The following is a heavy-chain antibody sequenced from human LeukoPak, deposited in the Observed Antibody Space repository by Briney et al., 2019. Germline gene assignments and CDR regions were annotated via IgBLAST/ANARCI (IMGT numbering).Heavy chain of an antibody. D-gene: IGHD3-22*01. CDR2: IIPIFGTA. Sequence: SVKVSCKASGGTFSSYAISWVRQAPGQGLEWMGGIIPIFGTANYAQKFQGRVTITADESTSTAYMELSSLRSEDTAVYYCARAGRTPSRITMIVAGKYGMDVWGQGTTVTVSS. CDR1: GGTFSSYA. CDR3: ARAGRTPSRITMIVAGKYGMDV. V-gene: IGHV1-69*13. J-gene: IGHJ6*02.